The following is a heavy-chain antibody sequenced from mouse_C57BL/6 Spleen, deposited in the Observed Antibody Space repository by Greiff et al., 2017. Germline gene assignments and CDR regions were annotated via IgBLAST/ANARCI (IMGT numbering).Heavy chain of an antibody. CDR1: GFTFSDYG. D-gene: IGHD2-4*01. CDR3: ARRDYDGGRYAMDY. CDR2: ISSGSSTI. J-gene: IGHJ4*01. V-gene: IGHV5-17*01. Sequence: EVMLVESGGGLVTPGGSLTLSCAASGFTFSDYGMHWVRQAPEKGLEWVAYISSGSSTIYYADTVNGRFTISRDNAKNNLFLQMTSLRSEDTAMYYCARRDYDGGRYAMDYWGKGTSVTVSS.